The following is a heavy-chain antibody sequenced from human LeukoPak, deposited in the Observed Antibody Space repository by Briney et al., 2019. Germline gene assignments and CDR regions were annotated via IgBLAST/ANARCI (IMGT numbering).Heavy chain of an antibody. Sequence: SETLSLTCTVSGGSINSSYWTWVRQPPGQGLEWIGHIYYSGDINYNPSLKSRVTISLDTSQSQFTLKLTSLTAADTAVYYCAQAALRATPLPFDYWGQGTLVTVSS. V-gene: IGHV4-59*01. CDR2: IYYSGDI. CDR3: AQAALRATPLPFDY. CDR1: GGSINSSY. D-gene: IGHD4-17*01. J-gene: IGHJ4*02.